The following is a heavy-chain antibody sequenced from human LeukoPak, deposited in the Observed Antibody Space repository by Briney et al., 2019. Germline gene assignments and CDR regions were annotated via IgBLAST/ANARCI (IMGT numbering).Heavy chain of an antibody. J-gene: IGHJ4*02. CDR3: ARTGFAGVDY. CDR2: IYYSGST. D-gene: IGHD3-9*01. V-gene: IGHV4-59*08. CDR1: GGSISSYY. Sequence: SETLSLTCTVSGGSISSYYWSWIRQPPGKGLEWIGYIYYSGSTNYNPSLKSRVTISVDTSKNQFSLKLSSVTAADTAVYYCARTGFAGVDYWGQGTLVTVSS.